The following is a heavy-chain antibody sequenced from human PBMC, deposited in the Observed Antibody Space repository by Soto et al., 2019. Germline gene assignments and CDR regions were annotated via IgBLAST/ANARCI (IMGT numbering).Heavy chain of an antibody. J-gene: IGHJ4*02. CDR1: GGTFSSYA. CDR2: IIPIFGTA. Sequence: SVKVSCKASGGTFSSYAISWVRQAPGQGLEWMGGIIPIFGTANYAQKFQGRVTITGDASTSTAYLELNSLRSDDTAVYYCFRGGYDDYDKEGRYWGQGTLVTVSS. CDR3: FRGGYDDYDKEGRY. V-gene: IGHV1-69*13. D-gene: IGHD5-12*01.